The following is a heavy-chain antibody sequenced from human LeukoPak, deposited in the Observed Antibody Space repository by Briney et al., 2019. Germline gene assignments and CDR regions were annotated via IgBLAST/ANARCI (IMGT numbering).Heavy chain of an antibody. CDR3: ARRRMTTVTSANYMDV. CDR1: GFTFSSYW. Sequence: GGSLRLSCAASGFTFSSYWMHWVRQAPGKGLVWVSRINSDGSSTSYADSVKGRFTISRDNAKNSLYLQMNSLRAEDTAVYYCARRRMTTVTSANYMDVWGKGTTVTVSS. J-gene: IGHJ6*03. V-gene: IGHV3-74*01. D-gene: IGHD4-17*01. CDR2: INSDGSST.